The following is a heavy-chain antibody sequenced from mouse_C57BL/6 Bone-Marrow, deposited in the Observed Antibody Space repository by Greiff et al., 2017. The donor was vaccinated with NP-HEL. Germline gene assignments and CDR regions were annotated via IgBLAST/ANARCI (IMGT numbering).Heavy chain of an antibody. Sequence: QVQLKQSGAELMKPGASVKLSCKATGYTFTGYWIEWVKQRPGHGLEWIGEILPGSGRTNYNEKFKGKATFTADTSSNTAYMQLSSLTTDDSAIYYCAREKTATLYYYAMDYWGQGTSVTVSS. CDR3: AREKTATLYYYAMDY. CDR2: ILPGSGRT. CDR1: GYTFTGYW. D-gene: IGHD6-1*02. V-gene: IGHV1-9*01. J-gene: IGHJ4*01.